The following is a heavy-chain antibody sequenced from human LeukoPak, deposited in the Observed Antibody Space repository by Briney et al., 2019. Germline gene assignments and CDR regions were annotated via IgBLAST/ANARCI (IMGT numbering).Heavy chain of an antibody. J-gene: IGHJ4*02. D-gene: IGHD6-13*01. CDR3: ARGSVIYSSSWYNY. Sequence: SETLSLTCTVSGGSISSYYWSWIRQPPGKGLEWVAYIHYSGSTNYNPSLKSRVTMSVDTSKNQFSLKLSSVTAADTAVYYCARGSVIYSSSWYNYWGQGTLVTVSS. V-gene: IGHV4-59*12. CDR2: IHYSGST. CDR1: GGSISSYY.